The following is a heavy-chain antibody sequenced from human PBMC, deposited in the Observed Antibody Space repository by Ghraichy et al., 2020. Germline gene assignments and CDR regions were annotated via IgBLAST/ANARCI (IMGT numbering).Heavy chain of an antibody. V-gene: IGHV1-2*02. J-gene: IGHJ4*02. CDR2: INPNSGGT. CDR1: GYTFTGYY. D-gene: IGHD5-18*01. Sequence: ASVKVSCKASGYTFTGYYMHWVRQAPGQGLEWMGWINPNSGGTNYAQKFQGRVTMTRDTSISTAYMELSRLRSDDTAVYYCARGTTGRHRGYSYGYQHDYWGQGTLVTVSS. CDR3: ARGTTGRHRGYSYGYQHDY.